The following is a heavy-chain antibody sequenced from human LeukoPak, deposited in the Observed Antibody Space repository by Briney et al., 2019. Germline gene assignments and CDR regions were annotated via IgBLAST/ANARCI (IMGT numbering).Heavy chain of an antibody. D-gene: IGHD6-19*01. J-gene: IGHJ3*02. V-gene: IGHV3-7*03. Sequence: PGGSLRLSCEAPGFTFNTYWMSWVRQAPGKGLEWVASIKHDGSENYYVDSVNGRFTISRDNAKNSLFLQMSSLRAEDTAMYYCAKVRDTRDWYKDAFDIWGQGTRVTVSS. CDR3: AKVRDTRDWYKDAFDI. CDR1: GFTFNTYW. CDR2: IKHDGSEN.